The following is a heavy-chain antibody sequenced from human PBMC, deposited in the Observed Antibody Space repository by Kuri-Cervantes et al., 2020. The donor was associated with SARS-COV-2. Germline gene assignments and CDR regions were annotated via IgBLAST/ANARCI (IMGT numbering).Heavy chain of an antibody. CDR2: IYHDGST. Sequence: ESLKISCTVSGDTISSYSGSFHYWPWIRQPPGKGLEWIGSIYHDGSTYSNPSLKGRVTISVDTSKNQISLKLSSVTAADTAVYYCASRGLTVVPTWGQGILVTVSS. J-gene: IGHJ4*02. CDR3: ASRGLTVVPT. D-gene: IGHD2-2*01. V-gene: IGHV4-39*01. CDR1: GDTISSYSGSFHY.